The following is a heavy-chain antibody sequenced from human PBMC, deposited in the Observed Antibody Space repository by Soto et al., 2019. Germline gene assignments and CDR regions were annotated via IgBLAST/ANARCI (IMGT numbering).Heavy chain of an antibody. D-gene: IGHD3-10*01. CDR2: IYTSGST. CDR3: ARGGGYYYGSGSYYNVHHYYYYGMDV. V-gene: IGHV4-4*07. Sequence: QVQLQESGPGLVKPSETLSLTCTVSGGSISSYYWSWIRQPAGKGLEWIGRIYTSGSTNYNPSLKSRVPMSVDTSKNQFSLKLSSVTAADTAVYYCARGGGYYYGSGSYYNVHHYYYYGMDVWGQGTTVTVSS. CDR1: GGSISSYY. J-gene: IGHJ6*02.